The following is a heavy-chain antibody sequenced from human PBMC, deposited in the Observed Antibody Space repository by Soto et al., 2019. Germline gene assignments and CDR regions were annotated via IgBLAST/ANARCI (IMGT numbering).Heavy chain of an antibody. D-gene: IGHD2-8*02. CDR2: ISGRGGTI. Sequence: EVQLLESGGDLLQPGGSLRLSCAASGFIFSSYAMGWVRQAPGKGLAWVSAISGRGGTIYYADSVKGRFTISRDNSKNTLYLQMNTLRGQDSAVYYCTRGSASGAFDYWGQGALVTVSS. J-gene: IGHJ4*02. CDR1: GFIFSSYA. V-gene: IGHV3-23*01. CDR3: TRGSASGAFDY.